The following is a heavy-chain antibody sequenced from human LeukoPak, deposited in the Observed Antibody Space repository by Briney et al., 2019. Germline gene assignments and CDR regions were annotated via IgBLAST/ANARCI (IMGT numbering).Heavy chain of an antibody. CDR3: ARGDYYYYYYMDV. CDR2: INANSGDT. V-gene: IGHV1-18*01. J-gene: IGHJ6*03. Sequence: ASVKVSCKASGYTFTSYGISWVRQAPGQGLEWMGWINANSGDTKSAHKFQGRVTMTSDTSISTAYMEVNSLRSDDTAVYYCARGDYYYYYYMDVWGKGTTVTVSS. CDR1: GYTFTSYG.